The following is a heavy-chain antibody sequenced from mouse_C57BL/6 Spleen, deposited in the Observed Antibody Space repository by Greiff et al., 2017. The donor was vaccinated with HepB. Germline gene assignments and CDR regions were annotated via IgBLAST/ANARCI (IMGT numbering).Heavy chain of an antibody. J-gene: IGHJ4*01. Sequence: QVQLKESGPGLVQPSQSLSITCTVSGFSLTSYGVHWVRQPPGKGLEWLGVIWSGGSTDYNAAFISRLSISKDNSKSQVFFKMNSLQADDTAIYYCAKNKREYSNYYAMDYWGQGTSVTVSS. CDR3: AKNKREYSNYYAMDY. CDR2: IWSGGST. D-gene: IGHD2-5*01. V-gene: IGHV2-4*01. CDR1: GFSLTSYG.